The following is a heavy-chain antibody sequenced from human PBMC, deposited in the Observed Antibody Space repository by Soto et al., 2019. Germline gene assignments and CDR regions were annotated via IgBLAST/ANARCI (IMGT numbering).Heavy chain of an antibody. CDR3: EDGIRDTVPVSAFLLNRSSDL. CDR2: ISSSSSYI. J-gene: IGHJ2*01. Sequence: GKGLEWVSSISSSSSYIYYADSVKGRFTISRDNSKNTLYLQMNSLRAEDTFFFQAEDGIRDTVPVSAFLLNRSSDL. D-gene: IGHD2-15*01. V-gene: IGHV3-21*01.